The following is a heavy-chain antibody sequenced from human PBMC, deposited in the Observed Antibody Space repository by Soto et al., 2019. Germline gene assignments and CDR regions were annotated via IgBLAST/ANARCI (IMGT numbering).Heavy chain of an antibody. CDR1: GFTFSSYA. CDR2: ISYDGSNK. D-gene: IGHD5-18*01. V-gene: IGHV3-30-3*01. Sequence: QVQLVESGGGVVQPGRSLRLSCAASGFTFSSYAMHWVRQAPGKGLEWVAVISYDGSNKYYADSVTGRFTISRDNSKNTLYLQMNSLRAEDTAVYYCAIEGGTAMVPSGMDVWGQGTTVTVSS. J-gene: IGHJ6*02. CDR3: AIEGGTAMVPSGMDV.